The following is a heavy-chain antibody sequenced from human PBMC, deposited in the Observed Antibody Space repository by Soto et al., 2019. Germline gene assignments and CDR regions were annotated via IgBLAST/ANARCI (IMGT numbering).Heavy chain of an antibody. CDR3: ARQVYGDYLGGNWFDP. Sequence: QLQLLESGPGLVRPSETLSLTCSVLDDSISESRYYWGWIRQSPEKGLEWIGSISHDGHAYYNPPLKSRVTLFADTSRNQFSLKMKSVTVADTALYFCARQVYGDYLGGNWFDPWGQGAPVTVSS. CDR1: DDSISESRYY. D-gene: IGHD4-17*01. V-gene: IGHV4-39*01. CDR2: ISHDGHA. J-gene: IGHJ5*02.